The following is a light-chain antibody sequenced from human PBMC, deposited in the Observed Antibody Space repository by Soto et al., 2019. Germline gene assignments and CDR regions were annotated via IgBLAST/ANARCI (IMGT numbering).Light chain of an antibody. CDR1: SSDIGGYNY. J-gene: IGLJ3*02. CDR2: EVN. Sequence: QSALTQPASVSGSPGQSITFSCSGTSSDIGGYNYVSWFQQHPGKAPKLMIYEVNNRPSGVSNRFSGSKSGNTASLTISGPQAEDEGDYYCSSYTSSHTRVFGGGTKLTVL. V-gene: IGLV2-14*01. CDR3: SSYTSSHTRV.